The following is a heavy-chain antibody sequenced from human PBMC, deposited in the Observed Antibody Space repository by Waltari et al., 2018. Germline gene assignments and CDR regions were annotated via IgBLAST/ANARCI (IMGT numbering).Heavy chain of an antibody. Sequence: QVQLVQSGAEVKKPGSSVKVSCKASGGTFSSYAISWVRQAPGQGLEWIGSIYYSGSTYYNPSLKSRVTISVDTSKNQFSLKLSSVTAADTAVYYCARHLVAGFDPWGQGTLVTVSS. CDR2: IYYSGST. D-gene: IGHD2-15*01. J-gene: IGHJ5*02. CDR3: ARHLVAGFDP. V-gene: IGHV4-39*01. CDR1: GGTFSSYAIS.